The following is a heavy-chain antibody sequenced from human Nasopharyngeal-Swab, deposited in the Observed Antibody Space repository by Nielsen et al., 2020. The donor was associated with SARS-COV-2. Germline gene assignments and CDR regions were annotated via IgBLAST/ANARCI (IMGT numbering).Heavy chain of an antibody. CDR1: GFIFSNFA. V-gene: IGHV3-23*01. CDR2: ISELGSGI. D-gene: IGHD1-14*01. J-gene: IGHJ4*02. Sequence: GGSLRLSCAASGFIFSNFAMTWVRQAPGKGLEWVSSISELGSGIYYADSVWGRFSISRDTSKNTVYLQMNTLRADDTALYFCTRGLTGHIVQWNPSPYWGQGTLVTVSS. CDR3: TRGLTGHIVQWNPSPY.